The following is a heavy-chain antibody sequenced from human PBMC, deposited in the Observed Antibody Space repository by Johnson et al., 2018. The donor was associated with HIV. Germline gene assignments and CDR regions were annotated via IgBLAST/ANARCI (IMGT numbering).Heavy chain of an antibody. CDR1: GFTFSDYY. Sequence: QVQLVESGGGVVQPGRSLRLSCAASGFTFSDYYMSWIRQAPGKGLEWVSYISSSGSTIYYADSAKGRFTISWYNANNSLSLQMKSLRAEDTAVHYCSRSVPKDSLDIWGQGTMVTVSS. J-gene: IGHJ3*02. V-gene: IGHV3-11*01. CDR3: SRSVPKDSLDI. CDR2: ISSSGSTI.